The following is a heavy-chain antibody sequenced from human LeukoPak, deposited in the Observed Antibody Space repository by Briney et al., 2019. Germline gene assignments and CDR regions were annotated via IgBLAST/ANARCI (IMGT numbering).Heavy chain of an antibody. V-gene: IGHV1-2*02. D-gene: IGHD6-13*01. CDR2: INPNIGDT. CDR1: GYSFTGYY. Sequence: ASVKVSCKTSGYSFTGYYMHWVRQAPGQGLEWMGWINPNIGDTNYAQKFQGRVAMTRDTSITTAYMELTRLTSDDTAVYYCARDRGSSWYFDYWGQGTLVTVSS. CDR3: ARDRGSSWYFDY. J-gene: IGHJ4*02.